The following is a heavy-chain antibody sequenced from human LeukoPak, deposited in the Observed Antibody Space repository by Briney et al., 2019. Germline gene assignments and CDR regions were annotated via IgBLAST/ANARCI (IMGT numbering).Heavy chain of an antibody. J-gene: IGHJ6*03. CDR2: IKSKAYGGST. Sequence: GGSLRLSCTTSGFTFGDYAMSWVRQAPGKGLEWVGFIKSKAYGGSTEYTASVKGRFTISRDDSKNIAYLQMNSLKSEDTAVYYCTRRGYRYYYMDVWGKGTTVTISS. CDR3: TRRGYRYYYMDV. CDR1: GFTFGDYA. D-gene: IGHD3-16*02. V-gene: IGHV3-49*04.